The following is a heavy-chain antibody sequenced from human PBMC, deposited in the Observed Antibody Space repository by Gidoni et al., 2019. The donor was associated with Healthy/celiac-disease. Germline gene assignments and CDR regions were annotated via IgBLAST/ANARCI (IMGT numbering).Heavy chain of an antibody. CDR2: IYYSGST. CDR3: ARDRPRGGWYGVFFDY. CDR1: GGSVSSGSYY. D-gene: IGHD6-19*01. Sequence: GGSVSSGSYYWSWIRQPPGKGLEWIGYIYYSGSTNYNPSLKSRVTISVDTSKNQFSLKLSSVTAADTAVYYCARDRPRGGWYGVFFDYWGQGTLVTVSS. V-gene: IGHV4-61*01. J-gene: IGHJ4*02.